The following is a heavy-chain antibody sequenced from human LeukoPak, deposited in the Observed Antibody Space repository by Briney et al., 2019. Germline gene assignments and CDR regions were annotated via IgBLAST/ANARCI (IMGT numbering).Heavy chain of an antibody. CDR1: GFTFSSYG. J-gene: IGHJ6*03. Sequence: GGTLRLSCAASGFTFSSYGMSWVRQAPGKGLEWVSAISGSGGSTYYADSVKGRFTISRDNSKNTLYLQMNSLRAEDTAVYYCARGDLTSIAARYYYYYMDVWGKGTTVTVSS. D-gene: IGHD6-6*01. V-gene: IGHV3-23*01. CDR2: ISGSGGST. CDR3: ARGDLTSIAARYYYYYMDV.